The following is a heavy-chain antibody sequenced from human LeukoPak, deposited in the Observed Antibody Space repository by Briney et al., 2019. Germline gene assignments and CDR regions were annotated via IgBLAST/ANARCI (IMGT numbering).Heavy chain of an antibody. Sequence: PGGSLRLSCAASGFTFSSYGMHWVRQAPGKGLEWVAVISYDGSNKYYADSVKGRFTISRDNSKNTLYLQMNSLRAEDTAVYYCAKDDRLDYFDYWGQGTLVTVSS. CDR1: GFTFSSYG. V-gene: IGHV3-30*18. D-gene: IGHD3-16*01. CDR2: ISYDGSNK. CDR3: AKDDRLDYFDY. J-gene: IGHJ4*02.